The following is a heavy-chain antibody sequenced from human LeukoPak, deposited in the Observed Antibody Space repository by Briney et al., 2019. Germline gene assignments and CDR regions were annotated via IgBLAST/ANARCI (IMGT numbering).Heavy chain of an antibody. J-gene: IGHJ4*02. V-gene: IGHV3-48*04. CDR2: ISSSSTI. D-gene: IGHD6-13*01. Sequence: GGSLRLSCAASGFTFSSYSMNWVRQAPGKGLEWVSYISSSSTIYYADSVKGRFTISRDNAKNSLYLQMNSLRAEDTAVYYCARATTQLAAAGNFDYWGQGTLVTVSS. CDR3: ARATTQLAAAGNFDY. CDR1: GFTFSSYS.